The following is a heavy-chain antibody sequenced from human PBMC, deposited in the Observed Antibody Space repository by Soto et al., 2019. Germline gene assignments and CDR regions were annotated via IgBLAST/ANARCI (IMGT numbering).Heavy chain of an antibody. CDR3: ASNNYYDSSGYPPEHFQP. CDR2: IIPIFGTA. D-gene: IGHD3-22*01. J-gene: IGHJ1*01. V-gene: IGHV1-69*13. CDR1: GGTFSSYA. Sequence: RASVKVSCKASGGTFSSYAISWVRQAPGQGLEWMGGIIPIFGTANYAQKFQGRVTITADESTSTAYMELSSLRSEDTAVYYCASNNYYDSSGYPPEHFQPWGQGTLVTVS.